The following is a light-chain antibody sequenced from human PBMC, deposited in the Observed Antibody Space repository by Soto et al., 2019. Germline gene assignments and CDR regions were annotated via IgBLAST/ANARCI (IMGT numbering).Light chain of an antibody. CDR3: QQYYTSSPLT. Sequence: TLTITCRASQNINRYLAWYQQKPAKAPKLLIYDSSTLERGVPSRFNGSGSAPAFTLTISSLQPEDFATYYCQQYYTSSPLTFGGGTKVDI. CDR2: DSS. V-gene: IGKV1-5*01. CDR1: QNINRY. J-gene: IGKJ4*01.